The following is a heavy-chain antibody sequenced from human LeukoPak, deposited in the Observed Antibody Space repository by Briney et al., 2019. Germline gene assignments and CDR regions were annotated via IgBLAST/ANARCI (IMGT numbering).Heavy chain of an antibody. V-gene: IGHV1-2*02. Sequence: ASVKVSCKASGYTFTGYYMHWVRQAPGQGFEWMGWINPNSGGTNYAQKFQGRVTMTRDTSISTAYMELSRLRSDDTAVYYCAREASYGGNGDYWGQGTLVTVSS. J-gene: IGHJ4*02. CDR1: GYTFTGYY. CDR2: INPNSGGT. CDR3: AREASYGGNGDY. D-gene: IGHD4-23*01.